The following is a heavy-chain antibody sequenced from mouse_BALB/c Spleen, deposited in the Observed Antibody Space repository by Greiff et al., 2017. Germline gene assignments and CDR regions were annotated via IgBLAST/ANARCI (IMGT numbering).Heavy chain of an antibody. D-gene: IGHD2-4*01. V-gene: IGHV5-17*02. CDR1: GFTFSSFG. J-gene: IGHJ2*01. CDR2: ISSGSSTI. CDR3: ARSGGTTMITDYFDY. Sequence: DVKLVESGGGLVQPGGSRKLSCAASGFTFSSFGMHWVRQAPEKGLEWVAYISSGSSTIYYADTVKGRFTISRDNPKNTLFLQMTSLRSEDTAMYYCARSGGTTMITDYFDYWGQGTTLTVSS.